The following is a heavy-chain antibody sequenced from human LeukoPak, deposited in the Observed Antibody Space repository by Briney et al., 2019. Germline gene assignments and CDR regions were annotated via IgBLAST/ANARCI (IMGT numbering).Heavy chain of an antibody. CDR1: GYTFTSNA. CDR3: ATRGGTGGPFDY. CDR2: IHTDTGNP. Sequence: ASVKVSCKASGYTFTSNALNWVRQSPGQGPQWMGWIHTDTGNPTYAQGLSGRFVFSLDTSVNTAYLQITSLEAEDSATYYCATRGGTGGPFDYWGQGTLVTVSS. D-gene: IGHD3-10*01. V-gene: IGHV7-4-1*02. J-gene: IGHJ4*02.